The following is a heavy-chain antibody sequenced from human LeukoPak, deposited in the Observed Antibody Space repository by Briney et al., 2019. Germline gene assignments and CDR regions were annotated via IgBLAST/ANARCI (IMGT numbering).Heavy chain of an antibody. CDR1: GFTFSTYA. J-gene: IGHJ4*02. CDR2: IYSNSDTI. V-gene: IGHV3-48*02. D-gene: IGHD3-22*01. Sequence: GGSLRLSCAASGFTFSTYAMNWVRQAPGKGLEWVSWIYSNSDTIYYADSVKGRFALSRDNAQNSLYLQMTSLRDEDTAVYYCARDEYYDSSGYGRRAFDYWGQGTLVTVSS. CDR3: ARDEYYDSSGYGRRAFDY.